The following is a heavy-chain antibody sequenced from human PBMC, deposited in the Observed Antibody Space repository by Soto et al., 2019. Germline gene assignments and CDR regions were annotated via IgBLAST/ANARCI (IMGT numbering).Heavy chain of an antibody. J-gene: IGHJ4*02. D-gene: IGHD3-16*01. CDR1: GGSISSGDYY. CDR3: ASLNTLVDYYFDY. Sequence: PSETLSLTCTVSGGSISSGDYYWSWIRQPPGKGLEWIGYIYYSGSTYYNPSLKSRVTISVDTSKNQFSLKLSSVTAADTAVYYCASLNTLVDYYFDYWGEGTLVTVAS. V-gene: IGHV4-30-4*01. CDR2: IYYSGST.